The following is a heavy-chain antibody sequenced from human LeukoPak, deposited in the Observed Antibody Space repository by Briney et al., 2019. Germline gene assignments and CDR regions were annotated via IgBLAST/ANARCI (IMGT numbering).Heavy chain of an antibody. D-gene: IGHD3-22*01. CDR3: AKWIAIYYYDSSGLLDY. CDR1: GFAFSSYG. J-gene: IGHJ4*02. Sequence: GGSLRLSCAASGFAFSSYGMHWVRQAPGKGLEWVSAISGSGGSTYYADSVKGRFTISRDNSKNTLYLQMNSLRAEDTAVYYCAKWIAIYYYDSSGLLDYWGQGTLVTVSS. CDR2: ISGSGGST. V-gene: IGHV3-23*01.